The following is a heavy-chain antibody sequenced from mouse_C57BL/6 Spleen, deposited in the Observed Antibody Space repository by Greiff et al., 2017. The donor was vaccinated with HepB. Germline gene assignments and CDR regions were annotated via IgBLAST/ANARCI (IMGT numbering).Heavy chain of an antibody. D-gene: IGHD3-2*02. J-gene: IGHJ4*01. CDR1: GFSLTSYG. CDR3: ARHSSGYSAMDY. V-gene: IGHV2-6-1*01. CDR2: IWSDGST. Sequence: VKLMESGPGLVAPSQSLSITCTVSGFSLTSYGVHWVRQPPGKGLEWLVVIWSDGSTTYNSALKSRLSISKDNSKSQVFLKMNSLQTDDTAMYYCARHSSGYSAMDYWGQGTSVTVSS.